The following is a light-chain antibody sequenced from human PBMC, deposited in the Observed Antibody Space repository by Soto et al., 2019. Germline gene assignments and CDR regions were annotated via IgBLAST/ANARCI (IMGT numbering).Light chain of an antibody. CDR1: QRVSST. J-gene: IGKJ1*01. CDR3: QHYNNWPRT. V-gene: IGKV3-15*01. Sequence: IVMTQSPATLSVSPGERATLSCRARQRVSSTLAWYQQKPGQAPRLLIYGASTRATGIPARFSGSGSGPEFTRTISSLQSADCAVYYCQHYNNWPRTVGKGNPVEIK. CDR2: GAS.